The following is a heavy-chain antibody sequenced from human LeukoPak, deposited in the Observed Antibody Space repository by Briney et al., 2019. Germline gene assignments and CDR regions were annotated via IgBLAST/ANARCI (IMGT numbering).Heavy chain of an antibody. CDR1: GFTFNDYA. Sequence: GRSLRLSCAATGFTFNDYAMHWVRQAPGNGLEWVSGISWNSGSIGYAGSVKGRFTISRDNAKNSVYLQMNSLRLEDTALYYCAKDKYSSGWNEGWFDPWGQGTLVTVSS. D-gene: IGHD6-19*01. V-gene: IGHV3-9*01. CDR2: ISWNSGSI. J-gene: IGHJ5*02. CDR3: AKDKYSSGWNEGWFDP.